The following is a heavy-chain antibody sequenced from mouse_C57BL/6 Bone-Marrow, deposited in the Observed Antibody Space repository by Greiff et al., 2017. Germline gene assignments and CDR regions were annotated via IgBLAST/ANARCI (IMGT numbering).Heavy chain of an antibody. Sequence: VQLQQPGAELVRPGSSVKLSCKASGYTFTSYWMDWVKQRPGQGLEWIGNIYPSDSETHYNQKFKDKATLTVDKSSSTAYMQLSSLTSEDSVVYYCAREAYGSIFDYWGQGTTLTVSS. D-gene: IGHD2-2*01. CDR1: GYTFTSYW. CDR3: AREAYGSIFDY. CDR2: IYPSDSET. V-gene: IGHV1-61*01. J-gene: IGHJ2*01.